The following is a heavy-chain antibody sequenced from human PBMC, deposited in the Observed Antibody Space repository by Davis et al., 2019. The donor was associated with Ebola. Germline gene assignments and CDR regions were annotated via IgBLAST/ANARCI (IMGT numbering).Heavy chain of an antibody. CDR3: AKDGVRPDPYRLYDYYYYMDV. D-gene: IGHD1-14*01. Sequence: GGSLRLSCAASGFTFSTYAMSWVRQAPGKGLEWVSAISGSGGSTYYADSVKGRFTISRDNSKNTLYLQMNSLRAEDTAVYYCAKDGVRPDPYRLYDYYYYMDVWGKGTTVTVSS. CDR1: GFTFSTYA. V-gene: IGHV3-23*01. CDR2: ISGSGGST. J-gene: IGHJ6*03.